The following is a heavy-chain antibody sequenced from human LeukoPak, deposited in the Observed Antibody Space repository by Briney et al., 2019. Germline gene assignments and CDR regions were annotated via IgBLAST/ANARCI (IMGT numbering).Heavy chain of an antibody. CDR2: INPNSGGT. D-gene: IGHD3-10*01. V-gene: IGHV1-2*02. CDR1: GYTFTVYY. J-gene: IGHJ3*02. CDR3: ARSKPYGSGSYYLDAFDI. Sequence: ASVNVSCKASGYTFTVYYIHWVRQAPGQGLEWMGWINPNSGGTNYAQKFQGRVTITRDTSISTAYMELSRLRSDDTAVYYCARSKPYGSGSYYLDAFDIWGQGTMVTVSS.